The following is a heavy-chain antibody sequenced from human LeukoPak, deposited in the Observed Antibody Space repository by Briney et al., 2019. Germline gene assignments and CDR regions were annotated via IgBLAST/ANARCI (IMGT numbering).Heavy chain of an antibody. CDR2: IYYSGST. V-gene: IGHV4-39*07. Sequence: SETLSLTCTVSGGSLSSSTYYWGWIRQPPGKGLEWIGSIYYSGSTYYNPSLKRRVTISVDTSKNQFSLKLSSVTAADTAVYYCATMTTVTTAHDYWGQGTLVTVSS. J-gene: IGHJ4*02. CDR3: ATMTTVTTAHDY. D-gene: IGHD4-17*01. CDR1: GGSLSSSTYY.